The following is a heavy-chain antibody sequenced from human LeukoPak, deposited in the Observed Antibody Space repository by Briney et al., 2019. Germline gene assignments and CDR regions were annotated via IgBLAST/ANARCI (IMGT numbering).Heavy chain of an antibody. CDR2: INAGNGNT. D-gene: IGHD3-22*01. CDR1: GYTFTSYG. V-gene: IGHV1-3*01. J-gene: IGHJ4*02. Sequence: ASVKVSCKASGYTFTSYGISWVRQAPGQRLEWMGWINAGNGNTKYSQKFQGRVTITRDTSASTAYMELSSLRSEDTAVYYCARDYYDSSGYSYWGQGTLVTVSS. CDR3: ARDYYDSSGYSY.